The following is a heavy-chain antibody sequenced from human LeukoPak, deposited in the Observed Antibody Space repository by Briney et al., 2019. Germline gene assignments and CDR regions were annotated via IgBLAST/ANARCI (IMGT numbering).Heavy chain of an antibody. CDR3: ARVGFCTKGVCYSFDY. J-gene: IGHJ4*02. Sequence: ASVKVSCKPSGYTFTVNYIHWVRQAPGQGPAWMGWINPNSGGTNYAQKFQGRVTMTRDTSISTAYMELSRLTSDDTAVYYCARVGFCTKGVCYSFDYWGQGTLVTVSS. CDR1: GYTFTVNY. CDR2: INPNSGGT. D-gene: IGHD2-8*01. V-gene: IGHV1-2*02.